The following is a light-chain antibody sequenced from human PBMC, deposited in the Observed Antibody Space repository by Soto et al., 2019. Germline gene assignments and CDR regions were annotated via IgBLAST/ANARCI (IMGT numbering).Light chain of an antibody. J-gene: IGKJ5*01. V-gene: IGKV1-9*01. CDR1: QGISNY. CDR3: QHLDSYPIT. CDR2: AAS. Sequence: DIQLTQSPSFLSASVGDRVTITSRASQGISNYVLWYQQKPGKAPKLLIYAASTLQSGVASRFSGSGSGTEFTLTISSLQPEDFAIYYCQHLDSYPITFGQGTRLEIK.